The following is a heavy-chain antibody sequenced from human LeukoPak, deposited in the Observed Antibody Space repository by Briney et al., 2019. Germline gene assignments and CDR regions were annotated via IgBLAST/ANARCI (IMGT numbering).Heavy chain of an antibody. D-gene: IGHD3-22*01. Sequence: GGSLRLSCAASGFTFSSYAMSWVRQAPGKGLEWVSVISGSGGSTYYADFVKGRFTISRDNSKNTLYLQMNSLRAEDTAVYYCAKKLSSGSYLAGPIDYWGQGALVTVSS. J-gene: IGHJ4*02. CDR3: AKKLSSGSYLAGPIDY. V-gene: IGHV3-23*01. CDR1: GFTFSSYA. CDR2: ISGSGGST.